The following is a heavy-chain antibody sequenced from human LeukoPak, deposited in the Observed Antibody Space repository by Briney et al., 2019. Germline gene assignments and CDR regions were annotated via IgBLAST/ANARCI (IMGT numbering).Heavy chain of an antibody. J-gene: IGHJ4*02. CDR2: IRFGGNNK. D-gene: IGHD2-2*01. V-gene: IGHV3-30*02. CDR3: AKPIRTEGGIVVAPAAAILIDY. Sequence: PGGSLRLSCAASGFTFSSYGMHWVRQAPGKGLEWVTFIRFGGNNKYYADSVKGRFTISRDNSKNTLYLQMNSLRAEDTAVYYCAKPIRTEGGIVVAPAAAILIDYWGQGTLVTVSS. CDR1: GFTFSSYG.